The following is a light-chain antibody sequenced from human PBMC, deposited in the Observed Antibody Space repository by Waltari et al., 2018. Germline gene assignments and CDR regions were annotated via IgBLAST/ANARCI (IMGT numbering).Light chain of an antibody. CDR2: VNSDGSH. CDR3: QTGGHGTWV. CDR1: SGHSSNV. Sequence: QLVLTQSPSASASLGASVKLTCTLSSGHSSNVIAWHQNQPEKGPRYLMKVNSDGSHSKGAGTPDRFSGSSSGAERYLTISNLQPEDEADYYCQTGGHGTWVFGGGTKVTVL. V-gene: IGLV4-69*01. J-gene: IGLJ3*02.